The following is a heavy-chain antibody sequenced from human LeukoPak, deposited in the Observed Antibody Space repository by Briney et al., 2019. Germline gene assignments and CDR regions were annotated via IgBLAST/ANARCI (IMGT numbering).Heavy chain of an antibody. J-gene: IGHJ4*02. CDR1: GGSISSSSYY. CDR3: ARDRITGTTSIDY. CDR2: IYYSGNT. D-gene: IGHD1-7*01. V-gene: IGHV4-39*07. Sequence: SETLSLTCTVSGGSISSSSYYWAWIRQPPGKGLEWIGSIYYSGNTYYKSSLKSRVTIAVDTSKNQFSLKLSSVTAADTAVYYCARDRITGTTSIDYWGQGTLVTVSS.